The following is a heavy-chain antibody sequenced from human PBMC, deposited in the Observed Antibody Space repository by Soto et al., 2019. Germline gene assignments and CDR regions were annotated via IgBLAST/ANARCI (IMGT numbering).Heavy chain of an antibody. Sequence: ASVKVSCKASGYVFIGYGISWVRQAPGQGLEWMGWISRHNGNTNYAQKFQGRVTMTTDASTSTAYMELRSLRSDDTAVYYCARDLDGSGSYYTDYWGQGTLVTV. J-gene: IGHJ4*02. CDR1: GYVFIGYG. CDR3: ARDLDGSGSYYTDY. V-gene: IGHV1-18*01. D-gene: IGHD3-10*01. CDR2: ISRHNGNT.